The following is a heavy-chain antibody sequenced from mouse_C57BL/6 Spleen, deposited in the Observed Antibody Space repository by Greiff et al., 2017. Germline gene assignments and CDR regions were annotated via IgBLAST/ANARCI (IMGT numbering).Heavy chain of an antibody. D-gene: IGHD1-1*01. Sequence: VQLKESGPGMVKPSQSLSLTCTVTGYSITSGYDWHWIRHFPGNKLEWMGYISYSGSTNYNPSLKSPISVTHDTSKNHFFLKLNSVTTEDTATYYCERRDYGSRWFAYWGQGTLVTVSA. V-gene: IGHV3-1*01. J-gene: IGHJ3*01. CDR1: GYSITSGYD. CDR3: ERRDYGSRWFAY. CDR2: ISYSGST.